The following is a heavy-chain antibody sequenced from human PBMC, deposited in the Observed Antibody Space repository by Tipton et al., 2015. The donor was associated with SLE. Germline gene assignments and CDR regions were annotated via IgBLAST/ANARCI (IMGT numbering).Heavy chain of an antibody. CDR2: IYPGDSDT. D-gene: IGHD5-18*01. V-gene: IGHV5-51*01. CDR3: ARRCSYAKGYFDY. Sequence: QSGPEVKKPGESLKISCKGSGYSFTSYWIGWVRQMPGKGLEWMGIIYPGDSDTRYSPSFQGQVTISADKSISTSYLQWTSLKASGTAVYYCARRCSYAKGYFDYWGQGTPVTVSS. CDR1: GYSFTSYW. J-gene: IGHJ4*02.